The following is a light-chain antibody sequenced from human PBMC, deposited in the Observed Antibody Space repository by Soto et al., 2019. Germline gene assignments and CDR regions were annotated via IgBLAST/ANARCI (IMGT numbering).Light chain of an antibody. CDR3: QQYSTYWT. J-gene: IGKJ1*01. Sequence: EIVLIQSPATLSLSPGERATLSCRASQSISINLAWIQQKPGQGPRLLMIGASTRATGVPDRFSGSGSGTEFTLTISSLQPDDSATYFCQQYSTYWTFGQGTKVDIK. V-gene: IGKV3-15*01. CDR2: GAS. CDR1: QSISIN.